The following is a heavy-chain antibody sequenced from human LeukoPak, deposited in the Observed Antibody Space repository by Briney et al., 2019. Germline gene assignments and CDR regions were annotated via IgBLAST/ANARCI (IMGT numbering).Heavy chain of an antibody. V-gene: IGHV4-59*01. CDR2: IYYSWST. CDR1: GGSISSYY. J-gene: IGHJ4*02. CDR3: ASRSRTGTFDY. Sequence: SETLSLTCTVSGGSISSYYWSWIRQPPGKGLEWIGYIYYSWSTNYNPSLKSRVTISVDTSKNQFSLKLSSVTAADTAVYYCASRSRTGTFDYWGQGTLVTVSS. D-gene: IGHD2-2*01.